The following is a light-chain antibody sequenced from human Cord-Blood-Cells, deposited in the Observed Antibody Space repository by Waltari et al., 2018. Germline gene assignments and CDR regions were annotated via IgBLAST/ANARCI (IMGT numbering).Light chain of an antibody. CDR2: EGS. J-gene: IGLJ1*01. CDR3: CSYAGSSTYV. CDR1: SSDVGSYNL. V-gene: IGLV2-23*01. Sequence: QSALTQPASVSGSPGQSITISCTGTSSDVGSYNLFSWYQQHPGKAPKLMIYEGSKWPSGVSNRFSGSKSGNTASLTISGLQAEDEADYYCCSYAGSSTYVFGTGTKVTVL.